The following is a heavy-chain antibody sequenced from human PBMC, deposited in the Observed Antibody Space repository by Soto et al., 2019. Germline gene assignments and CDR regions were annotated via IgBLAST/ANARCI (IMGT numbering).Heavy chain of an antibody. CDR1: GFTFSSYA. D-gene: IGHD4-17*01. CDR3: AKDVKDDYGEQRVRTFDP. Sequence: EVQLLESGGGLVQPGGSLRLSCAASGFTFSSYAMSWVRQAPGKGLEWVSAISGSGGSTYYADSVKGRFTISRDNSKNTLYLQMNSLRAEDTAVYYCAKDVKDDYGEQRVRTFDPWGQGTLVTVSS. J-gene: IGHJ5*02. V-gene: IGHV3-23*01. CDR2: ISGSGGST.